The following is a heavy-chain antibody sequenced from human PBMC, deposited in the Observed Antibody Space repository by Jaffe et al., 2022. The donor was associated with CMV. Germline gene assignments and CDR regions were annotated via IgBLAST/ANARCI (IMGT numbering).Heavy chain of an antibody. CDR2: IYTSGST. CDR3: AREGYDILTGYYNTYYYYGMDV. J-gene: IGHJ6*02. Sequence: QVQLQESGPGLVKPSETLSLTCTVSGGSISSYYWSWIRQPAGKGLEWIGRIYTSGSTNYNPSLKSRVTMSVDTSKNQFSLKLSSVTAADTAVYYCAREGYDILTGYYNTYYYYGMDVWGQGTTVTVSS. V-gene: IGHV4-4*07. D-gene: IGHD3-9*01. CDR1: GGSISSYY.